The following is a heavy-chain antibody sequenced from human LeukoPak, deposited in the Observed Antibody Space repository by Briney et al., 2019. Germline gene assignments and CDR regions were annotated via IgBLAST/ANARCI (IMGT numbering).Heavy chain of an antibody. CDR1: GGSFSGYY. J-gene: IGHJ4*02. D-gene: IGHD5-18*01. Sequence: PSETLSLTCAVYGGSFSGYYWSWIRQPPGKGLEWIGEINHSGSTNYNPSLKSRVTISVDTSKNQFSLKLSSVTAADTAVYYCARGSRGYSYGWGQGTLVTVSS. CDR2: INHSGST. V-gene: IGHV4-34*01. CDR3: ARGSRGYSYG.